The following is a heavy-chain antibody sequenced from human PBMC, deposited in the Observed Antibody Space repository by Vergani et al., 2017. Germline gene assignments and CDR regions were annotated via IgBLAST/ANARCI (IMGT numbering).Heavy chain of an antibody. CDR2: ISGSGCST. J-gene: IGHJ4*02. CDR3: AKDPYSSGCFDY. V-gene: IGHV3-23*01. D-gene: IGHD6-19*01. CDR1: GFTFSSYA. Sequence: EVQLLESGGGLVQPGGSLRLSCAASGFTFSSYAMSWVRQAPGKGLEWVSAISGSGCSTYYADPVKGRFTISRDNSKNTLYLQMNSLRAEDTAVYYCAKDPYSSGCFDYGGQGTLVTVSS.